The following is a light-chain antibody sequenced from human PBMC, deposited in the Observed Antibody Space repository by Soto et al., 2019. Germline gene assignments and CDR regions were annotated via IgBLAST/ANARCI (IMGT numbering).Light chain of an antibody. CDR2: DAS. J-gene: IGKJ1*01. Sequence: EIVMTQSPVTLSVSPGERATLSCRASQSVRSNLAWYQQKPGQAPRLLMYDASTRATGIPARFSGSGSGTDFTLTISRLEPEDLAVYYCQQYGTSRWTFGQGTKVDIK. V-gene: IGKV3-15*01. CDR1: QSVRSN. CDR3: QQYGTSRWT.